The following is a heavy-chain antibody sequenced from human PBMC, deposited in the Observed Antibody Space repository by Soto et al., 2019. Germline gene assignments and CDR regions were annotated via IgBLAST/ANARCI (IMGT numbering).Heavy chain of an antibody. D-gene: IGHD6-19*01. CDR2: IFDSGTT. CDR3: ASQASGWYPAY. J-gene: IGHJ4*02. Sequence: SETLSLTCTVSGGSISSGGYYWSWLRQHPGKGLEWIGYIFDSGTTYYNPSLKSRVTISVDPSKSQFSLRLTSVTATDTAVNYCASQASGWYPAYWGQGTLVTVSS. V-gene: IGHV4-31*03. CDR1: GGSISSGGYY.